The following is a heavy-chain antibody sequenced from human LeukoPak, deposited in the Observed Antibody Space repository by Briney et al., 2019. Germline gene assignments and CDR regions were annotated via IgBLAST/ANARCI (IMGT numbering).Heavy chain of an antibody. J-gene: IGHJ6*03. D-gene: IGHD1-26*01. CDR2: IYYSGST. CDR1: GGSISSGGYS. V-gene: IGHV4-61*08. Sequence: PSETLSLTCAVSGGSISSGGYSWSWIRQPPGKGLEWIGYIYYSGSTNYNPSLKSRVTMSVDTSKNQFSLKLSSVSAADTAVYFCARFVGWGARRYYYYYMDVWGKGTTVTISS. CDR3: ARFVGWGARRYYYYYMDV.